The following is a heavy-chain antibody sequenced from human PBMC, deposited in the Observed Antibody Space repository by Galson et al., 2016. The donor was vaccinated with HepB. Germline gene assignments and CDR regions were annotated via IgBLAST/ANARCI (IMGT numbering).Heavy chain of an antibody. CDR1: GFTFSSYA. Sequence: CAASGFTFSSYAMHWVRQAPGKGLEWVAVISFDGSNNFCADSVKGRFTISRDDAKNSLYLQMNNLSVGDTAIYHCAQEVGWLRFAFGSWGQGTLVTVSS. J-gene: IGHJ5*01. CDR2: ISFDGSNN. CDR3: AQEVGWLRFAFGS. D-gene: IGHD5-12*01. V-gene: IGHV3-30-3*01.